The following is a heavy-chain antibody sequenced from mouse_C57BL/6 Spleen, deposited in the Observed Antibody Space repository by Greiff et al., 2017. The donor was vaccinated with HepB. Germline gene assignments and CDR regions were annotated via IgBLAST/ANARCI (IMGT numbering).Heavy chain of an antibody. V-gene: IGHV1-64*01. CDR1: GYTFTSYW. Sequence: VQLQQPGAELVKPGASVKLSCKASGYTFTSYWMHWVKQRPGQGLEWIGMIHPNSGSTNYNEKFKSKATLTVDKSSSAAYMQLSSLTSEDSAVYYCPTTVDYYAMDYWGQGTSVTVSS. CDR3: PTTVDYYAMDY. J-gene: IGHJ4*01. D-gene: IGHD1-1*01. CDR2: IHPNSGST.